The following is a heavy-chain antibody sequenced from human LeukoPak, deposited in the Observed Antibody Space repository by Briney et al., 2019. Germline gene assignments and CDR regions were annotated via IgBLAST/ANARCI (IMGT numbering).Heavy chain of an antibody. CDR3: ARDREPIVVVPAATVPEYFQH. V-gene: IGHV3-48*01. D-gene: IGHD2-2*01. Sequence: PGGSLRLSCAASGFTFSSYSMNWVRQAPGKGLEWVSYISSSSSTTYYADSVKGRFTISRDNAKNSLYLQMNSLRAEDTAVYYCARDREPIVVVPAATVPEYFQHWGQGTLVTVSS. CDR1: GFTFSSYS. CDR2: ISSSSSTT. J-gene: IGHJ1*01.